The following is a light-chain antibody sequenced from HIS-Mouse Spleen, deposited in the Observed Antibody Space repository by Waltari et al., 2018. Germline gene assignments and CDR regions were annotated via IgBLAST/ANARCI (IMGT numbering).Light chain of an antibody. CDR1: SSDVGRYNL. CDR3: CSYAGSSTVV. V-gene: IGLV2-23*01. J-gene: IGLJ2*01. Sequence: QSALTQPASVSGSPGQSITISCTGTSSDVGRYNLVSWYQQHPGKAPKLMIYEGSKRPSGVFIRFSGSKSGTTASLTISGLQAEDEADYYCCSYAGSSTVVFGGGTKLTVL. CDR2: EGS.